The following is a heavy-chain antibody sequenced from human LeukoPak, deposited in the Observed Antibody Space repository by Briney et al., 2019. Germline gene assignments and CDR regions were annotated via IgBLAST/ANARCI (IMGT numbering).Heavy chain of an antibody. D-gene: IGHD3-10*01. CDR3: ARGDSYYYGSGTFQH. Sequence: PGGSLRLSCAASGFTVSSNYMNWVRQAPGKGLEWVSVIYSGGSIYYADSVKGRFTISRDNSKNTLYLQMNSLRADDTAVYYCARGDSYYYGSGTFQHWGQGTPVTVSS. V-gene: IGHV3-53*01. CDR1: GFTVSSNY. CDR2: IYSGGSI. J-gene: IGHJ1*01.